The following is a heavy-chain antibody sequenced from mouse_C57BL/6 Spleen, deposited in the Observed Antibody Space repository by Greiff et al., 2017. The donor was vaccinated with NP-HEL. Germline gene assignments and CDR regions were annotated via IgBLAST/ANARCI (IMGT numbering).Heavy chain of an antibody. Sequence: EVKLQQSGPELVKPGASVKIPCKASGYTFTDYNMDWVKQSHGKSLEWIGDINPNNGGTIYNQKFKGKATLTVDKSSSTAYMELRSLTSEDTAVYYCARSGDLLLRSYFDYWGQGTTLTVSS. CDR2: INPNNGGT. CDR1: GYTFTDYN. CDR3: ARSGDLLLRSYFDY. V-gene: IGHV1-18*01. D-gene: IGHD1-1*01. J-gene: IGHJ2*01.